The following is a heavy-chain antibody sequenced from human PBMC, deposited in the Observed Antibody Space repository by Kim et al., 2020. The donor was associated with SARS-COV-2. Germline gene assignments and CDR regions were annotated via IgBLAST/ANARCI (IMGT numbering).Heavy chain of an antibody. Sequence: GGSLRLSCAASGFTFSSYDMHWVRQATGKGLEWVSAIGTAGDTYYPGSVKGRFTISRENAKNSLYLQMNSLRAGDTAVYYCARARADIVVVTATHYWYFDLWGRGTLVTVSS. CDR1: GFTFSSYD. J-gene: IGHJ2*01. CDR2: IGTAGDT. D-gene: IGHD2-21*02. CDR3: ARARADIVVVTATHYWYFDL. V-gene: IGHV3-13*01.